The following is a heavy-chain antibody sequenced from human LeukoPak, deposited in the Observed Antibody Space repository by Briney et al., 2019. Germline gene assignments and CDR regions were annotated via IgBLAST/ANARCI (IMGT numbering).Heavy chain of an antibody. CDR1: GFTFDDYG. V-gene: IGHV3-20*04. J-gene: IGHJ2*01. Sequence: GGSLRLSCAASGFTFDDYGMSWVRQAPGKGLEWVSGINWNGGSTGYVDSVKGRFTISRDNSKNTLYLQMNSLRAEDTAVYYCAKPSLYYYDTSGYYRYWYFDLWGRGTLVTVSS. D-gene: IGHD3-22*01. CDR3: AKPSLYYYDTSGYYRYWYFDL. CDR2: INWNGGST.